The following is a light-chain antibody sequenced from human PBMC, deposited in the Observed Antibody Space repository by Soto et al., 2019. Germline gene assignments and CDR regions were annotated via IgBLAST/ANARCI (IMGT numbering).Light chain of an antibody. CDR3: CSYAGSYSLV. CDR1: SRDIGGDDY. Sequence: QSALTQPRSVSGSHGQSVTISCTGTSRDIGGDDYVSWYQHHPGKAPRLMIYDVTTRPSWVPDRFSGSKFGNTASLAISGLQPQDDADYYCCSYAGSYSLVFGGGTKVTVL. J-gene: IGLJ2*01. V-gene: IGLV2-11*01. CDR2: DVT.